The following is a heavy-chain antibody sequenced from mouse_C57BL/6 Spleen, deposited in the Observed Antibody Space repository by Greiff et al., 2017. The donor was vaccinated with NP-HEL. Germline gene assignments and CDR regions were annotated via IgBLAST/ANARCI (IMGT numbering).Heavy chain of an antibody. D-gene: IGHD2-12*01. CDR1: GFTFSSYA. J-gene: IGHJ1*03. V-gene: IGHV5-4*01. CDR2: ISDGGSYT. CDR3: ARDYDGGYFDV. Sequence: EVQLVESGGGLVKPGGSLKLSCAASGFTFSSYAMSWVRQTPEKRLEWVATISDGGSYTYYPDNVKGRFTISRDNAKNNLYLQMSHLKSEDTAMYYCARDYDGGYFDVWGTGTTVTVSS.